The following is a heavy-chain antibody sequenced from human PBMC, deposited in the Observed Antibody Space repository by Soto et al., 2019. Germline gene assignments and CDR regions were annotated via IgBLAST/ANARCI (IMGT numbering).Heavy chain of an antibody. CDR1: GHTSRNNG. D-gene: IGHD1-26*01. CDR3: GRDEEPWDQRFLDY. Sequence: QVRLVQSGAEVGQPGASVKVSCKASGHTSRNNGISWVRQAPGQGLEWMGFINANTGATNYARKFRGRLTLTTDTFTRTVGMELRSLRSDDTAVYYFGRDEEPWDQRFLDYWGQGTLVTVSS. J-gene: IGHJ4*02. CDR2: INANTGAT. V-gene: IGHV1-18*01.